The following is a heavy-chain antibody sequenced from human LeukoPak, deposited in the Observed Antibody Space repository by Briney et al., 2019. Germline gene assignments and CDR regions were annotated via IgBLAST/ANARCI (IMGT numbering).Heavy chain of an antibody. D-gene: IGHD3-3*01. CDR2: INHSGST. CDR1: GGSFSGYY. J-gene: IGHJ5*02. CDR3: ARGRLRFLDSRFDP. V-gene: IGHV4-34*01. Sequence: SETLSLTCAVYGGSFSGYYWGWIRQPPGKGLEWIGEINHSGSTNYNPSLKSRVTISVDTSKNQFSLKLSSVTAADTAVYYCARGRLRFLDSRFDPWGQGTLVTVSS.